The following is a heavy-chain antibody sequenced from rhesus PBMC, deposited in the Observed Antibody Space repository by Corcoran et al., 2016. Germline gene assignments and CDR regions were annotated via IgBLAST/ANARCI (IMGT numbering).Heavy chain of an antibody. J-gene: IGHJ4*01. V-gene: IGHV4-173*01. CDR3: ARDLLTDRNFDY. CDR2: ISGSGGST. D-gene: IGHD7-45*01. CDR1: GGSISSNW. Sequence: QLQLQESGPGLVKPSETLSLTCAVSGGSISSNWWSWIRQPPGKGLEWIGRISGSGGSTSYNPSLKSRVTISTDTSKNQLSLKLISVTAADTAVYYCARDLLTDRNFDYWGQGVLVTVSS.